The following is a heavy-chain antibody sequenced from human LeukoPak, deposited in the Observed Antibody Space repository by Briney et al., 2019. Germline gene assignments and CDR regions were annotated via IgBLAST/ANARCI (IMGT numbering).Heavy chain of an antibody. D-gene: IGHD3-10*01. CDR3: ARGGYYGSGNDFRFDP. Sequence: ETLSLTCTVSGGSISSYYWSWIRQSPGKGLECIGYIHYTGSTNYNPSLKSRVTISVETSKNQFSLKLKSVTAADTAVYYCARGGYYGSGNDFRFDPWGQGTLVTVSS. V-gene: IGHV4-59*01. CDR1: GGSISSYY. J-gene: IGHJ5*02. CDR2: IHYTGST.